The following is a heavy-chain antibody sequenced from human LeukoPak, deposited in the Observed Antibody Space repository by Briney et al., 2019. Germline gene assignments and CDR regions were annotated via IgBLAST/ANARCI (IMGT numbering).Heavy chain of an antibody. J-gene: IGHJ6*03. Sequence: SETLSLTCTVSGGSISSYYWSWIRQPAGKGLEWIGRIYTSGSTNYNPSLKSRVTISVDKAKNQFSLKVSSVTAADTAVYSCARGIWFGEGYYFSMDVWGKGTTVTISS. V-gene: IGHV4-4*07. CDR3: ARGIWFGEGYYFSMDV. D-gene: IGHD3-10*01. CDR1: GGSISSYY. CDR2: IYTSGST.